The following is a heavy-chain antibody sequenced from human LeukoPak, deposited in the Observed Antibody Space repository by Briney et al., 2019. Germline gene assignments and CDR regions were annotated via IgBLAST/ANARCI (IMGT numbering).Heavy chain of an antibody. J-gene: IGHJ4*02. Sequence: SVKVSCKASGGTFSSYAISWVRQAPGQGLEWMGGIIPIFGTANYAQKFQGRVTITADESTSTAHMELSGLRSEDTAVYYCASSTDILTGYLLDYWGQGTLVTVSS. CDR3: ASSTDILTGYLLDY. CDR2: IIPIFGTA. D-gene: IGHD3-9*01. V-gene: IGHV1-69*13. CDR1: GGTFSSYA.